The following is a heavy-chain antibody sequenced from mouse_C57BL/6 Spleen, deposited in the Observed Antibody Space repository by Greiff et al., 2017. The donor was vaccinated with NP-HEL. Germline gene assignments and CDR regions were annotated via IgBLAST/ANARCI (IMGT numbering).Heavy chain of an antibody. J-gene: IGHJ4*01. V-gene: IGHV1-7*01. D-gene: IGHD2-5*01. CDR2: INPSSGYT. CDR1: GYTFTSYW. Sequence: VQLQQSGAELAKPGASVKLSCKASGYTFTSYWMHWVNQRPGQGLEWIGYINPSSGYTKYNQKFKDKATLTPDKSSSTAYMQLSSLTYEDSAVYYCARSSNYDAMDYWGQGTSVTVSS. CDR3: ARSSNYDAMDY.